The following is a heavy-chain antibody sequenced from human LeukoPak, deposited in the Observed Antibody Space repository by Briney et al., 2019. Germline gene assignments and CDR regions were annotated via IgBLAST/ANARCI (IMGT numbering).Heavy chain of an antibody. V-gene: IGHV3-48*03. D-gene: IGHD3-10*02. CDR2: ISSSGSTI. J-gene: IGHJ6*04. CDR1: GFTFSNYE. Sequence: GGSLRLSCAASGFTFSNYEMSWVRQAPGKGLEWVSYISSSGSTIYYADSVKGRFTISRDNAKNSLYLQMNSLRAEDTAVYYCAELGITMIGGVWGKGTTVTISS. CDR3: AELGITMIGGV.